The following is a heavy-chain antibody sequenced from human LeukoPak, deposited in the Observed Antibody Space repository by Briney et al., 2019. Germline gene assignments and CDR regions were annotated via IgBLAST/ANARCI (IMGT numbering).Heavy chain of an antibody. J-gene: IGHJ6*02. CDR3: ARSSYHYGMHL. V-gene: IGHV4-39*01. D-gene: IGHD2-2*01. CDR1: GGSISSSTYY. Sequence: PSETLSLTCTVSGGSISSSTYYWDWIRQPPGQGLEWIGNLHYSGSTYDNSSLKSRLTISVATSKNQVSLRLSSVTAADTAVYYCARSSYHYGMHLWRQGPTVTV. CDR2: LHYSGST.